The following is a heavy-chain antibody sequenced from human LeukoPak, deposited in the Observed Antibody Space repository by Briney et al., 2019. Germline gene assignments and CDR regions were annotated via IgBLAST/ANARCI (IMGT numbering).Heavy chain of an antibody. V-gene: IGHV3-21*01. Sequence: GGSLRLSCAASGFTFSSYSMNWVRQAPGKGLEWVSSIRSSNTYIYYADSVKGRFTISRDNAKNSLYLQMNSLRAEDTAVYYCARVRYSRSYYWDDYWGQGTLVTVSS. D-gene: IGHD1-26*01. J-gene: IGHJ4*02. CDR1: GFTFSSYS. CDR3: ARVRYSRSYYWDDY. CDR2: IRSSNTYI.